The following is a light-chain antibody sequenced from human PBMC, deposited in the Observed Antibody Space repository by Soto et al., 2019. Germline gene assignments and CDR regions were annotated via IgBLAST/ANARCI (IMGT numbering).Light chain of an antibody. CDR1: SRENGSYNY. CDR3: SSHTTYSTRI. Sequence: QSVLTQPASVSGSPGQSIAISCTGTSRENGSYNYVSWYQKHPGKTPKLIIHEVSNRPSGISYHFSGSKSGNTASLTISGLQADDEADYYCSSHTTYSTRIFGTGTKVTVL. J-gene: IGLJ1*01. CDR2: EVS. V-gene: IGLV2-14*01.